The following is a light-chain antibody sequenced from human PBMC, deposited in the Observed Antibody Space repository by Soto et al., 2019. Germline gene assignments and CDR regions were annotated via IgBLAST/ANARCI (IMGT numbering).Light chain of an antibody. Sequence: DIQLTQSPASLSASVGDSVTITCRASDNIGSNLNWYQHQTGTAPKLLIYAASSLQGGVPSRFSGSGYGTQFTLTISRLQTEDFATYYCQQSYKSLTFGGGTKVDIK. J-gene: IGKJ4*01. CDR2: AAS. CDR3: QQSYKSLT. CDR1: DNIGSN. V-gene: IGKV1-39*01.